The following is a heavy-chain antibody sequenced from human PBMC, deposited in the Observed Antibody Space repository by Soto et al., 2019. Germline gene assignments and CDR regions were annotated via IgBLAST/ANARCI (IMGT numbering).Heavy chain of an antibody. J-gene: IGHJ5*02. CDR1: GGTFSSYA. Sequence: QVQLVQSGAEVKKPGSSVKVSCKASGGTFSSYAISWVRQAPGQGLEWMGGIIPIFGTANYAQKFQGRVTITAEESASTAYMELSSLRSEDTAVYYCARGGLLGYYDSSGYSNWFDPWGQGTLVTVSS. D-gene: IGHD3-22*01. CDR2: IIPIFGTA. CDR3: ARGGLLGYYDSSGYSNWFDP. V-gene: IGHV1-69*01.